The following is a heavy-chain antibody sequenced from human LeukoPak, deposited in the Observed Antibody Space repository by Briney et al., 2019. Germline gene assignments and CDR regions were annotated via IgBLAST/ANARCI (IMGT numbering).Heavy chain of an antibody. CDR3: ARDGWGGYPDY. Sequence: GGSLRLSCAASGFTFNDYWMTWVRQAPGKGLEWVSYISSSGITIYYADSVKGRFTISRDNAKNSLYLQMNSLRAEDTAVYYCARDGWGGYPDYWGQGTLVTVSS. J-gene: IGHJ4*02. D-gene: IGHD6-19*01. V-gene: IGHV3-48*04. CDR1: GFTFNDYW. CDR2: ISSSGITI.